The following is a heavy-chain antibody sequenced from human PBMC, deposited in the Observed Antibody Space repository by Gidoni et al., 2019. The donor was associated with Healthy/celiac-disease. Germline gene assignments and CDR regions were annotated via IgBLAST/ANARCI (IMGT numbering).Heavy chain of an antibody. Sequence: EVQLVESGGGLVQPGVSLKLSCAASGFTFSGPSLHWVRQASGKGLEWVGRIRRKANSYATAYAASVKGRFTISRDDSKNTAYLQMNSLKTEDTAVYYCTRPAYYDFWSGTDNWFDPWGQGTLVTVSS. CDR2: IRRKANSYAT. J-gene: IGHJ5*02. CDR3: TRPAYYDFWSGTDNWFDP. V-gene: IGHV3-73*02. CDR1: GFTFSGPS. D-gene: IGHD3-3*01.